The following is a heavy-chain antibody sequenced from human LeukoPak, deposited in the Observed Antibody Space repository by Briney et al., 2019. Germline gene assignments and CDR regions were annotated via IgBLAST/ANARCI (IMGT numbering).Heavy chain of an antibody. J-gene: IGHJ5*02. Sequence: ASVKVSCKASGYTFTTYGISWMRLAPGQGLEWMGRISAYNGNTNYAQQFQGRVTMTTDTSMSTAYMELRSLRSDDAAVYYCARDLIAVRPGWFDPWGQGSLVTVSS. V-gene: IGHV1-18*01. CDR3: ARDLIAVRPGWFDP. CDR1: GYTFTTYG. CDR2: ISAYNGNT. D-gene: IGHD6-6*01.